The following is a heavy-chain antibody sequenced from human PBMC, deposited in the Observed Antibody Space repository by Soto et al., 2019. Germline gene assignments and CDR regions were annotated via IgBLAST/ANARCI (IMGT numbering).Heavy chain of an antibody. CDR3: ARGAGDYGDYISSWFDP. CDR2: IWYDGSNK. J-gene: IGHJ5*02. D-gene: IGHD4-17*01. V-gene: IGHV3-33*01. CDR1: GFTFSSYG. Sequence: QVQLVESGGGVVQPGRSLRLSCAASGFTFSSYGMHWVRQAPGKGLEWVAVIWYDGSNKYYADSVKGRFTISRDNSKNWLYLKMNSLRAEDTAVYYCARGAGDYGDYISSWFDPWGQGTLVTVSS.